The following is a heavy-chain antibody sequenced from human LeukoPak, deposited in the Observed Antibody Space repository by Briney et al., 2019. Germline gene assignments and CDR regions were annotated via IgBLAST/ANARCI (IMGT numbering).Heavy chain of an antibody. V-gene: IGHV3-74*01. CDR3: TMDTYGPRDY. Sequence: GGSLRLSCAASGFTFSSYWMHWVRQVPGKGLVWVSRINTDGSTTSYAASVKGRFTISRDNAKNTLSLQMNSLRAEDTAVCYCTMDTYGPRDYWGHGTLVTVSS. CDR1: GFTFSSYW. D-gene: IGHD5-18*01. J-gene: IGHJ4*01. CDR2: INTDGSTT.